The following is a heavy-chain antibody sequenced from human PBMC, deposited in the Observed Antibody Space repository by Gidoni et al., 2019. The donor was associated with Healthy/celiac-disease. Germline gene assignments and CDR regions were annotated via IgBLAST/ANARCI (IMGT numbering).Heavy chain of an antibody. CDR1: GFTFSSYS. V-gene: IGHV3-21*01. J-gene: IGHJ6*02. Sequence: EVQLVESGGGLVKPGGSLRLSCAASGFTFSSYSMNWVRQAPGKGLEWVSSISSSSSYIYYADSVKGRFTISRDNAKNSLYLQMNSLRAEDTAVYYCARDRRSGGSCYPPYVCGMDVWGQGTTVTVSS. D-gene: IGHD2-15*01. CDR3: ARDRRSGGSCYPPYVCGMDV. CDR2: ISSSSSYI.